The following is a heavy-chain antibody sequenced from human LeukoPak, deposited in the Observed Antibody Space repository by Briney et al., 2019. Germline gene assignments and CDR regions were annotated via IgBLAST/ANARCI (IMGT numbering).Heavy chain of an antibody. CDR3: ARGYHYYGSGILDY. Sequence: GGSLRLSCAASGFTLSSYSMNWVRQAPGKGLEWVSSISSSSSCIYYADSVKGRFTISRDNAKNSLYLQMNSLRAEDTAVYYCARGYHYYGSGILDYWGQGTLVTVSS. D-gene: IGHD3-10*01. CDR1: GFTLSSYS. J-gene: IGHJ4*02. CDR2: ISSSSSCI. V-gene: IGHV3-21*01.